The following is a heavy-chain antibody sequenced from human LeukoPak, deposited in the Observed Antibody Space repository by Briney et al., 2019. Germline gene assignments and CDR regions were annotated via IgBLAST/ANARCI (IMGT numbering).Heavy chain of an antibody. CDR1: GFTFSSYS. CDR3: AKGHTMVTRYVDY. CDR2: ISYDGTYQ. D-gene: IGHD2-21*02. V-gene: IGHV3-30*18. Sequence: TGGSLRLSCAASGFTFSSYSMQWVRQAPGKGLEWVAIISYDGTYQFYTDSLKGRFTISRDNSKNTVYLQMNSLRPDDTAVYYCAKGHTMVTRYVDYWGQGTLVTVSS. J-gene: IGHJ4*02.